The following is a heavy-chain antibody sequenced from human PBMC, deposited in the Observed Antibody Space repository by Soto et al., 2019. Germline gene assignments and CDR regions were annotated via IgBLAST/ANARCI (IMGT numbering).Heavy chain of an antibody. J-gene: IGHJ6*02. CDR3: ARFRRGSYYYYGMDV. Sequence: SETLSLTCAVSGGSISSSNWWSWARQPPGKGLEWIGEIYHSGSTNYNPSLKSRVTISVDKSKNQFSLKLSSVTAADTAVYYCARFRRGSYYYYGMDVWGQGTTVTVSS. V-gene: IGHV4-4*02. D-gene: IGHD3-16*01. CDR1: GGSISSSNW. CDR2: IYHSGST.